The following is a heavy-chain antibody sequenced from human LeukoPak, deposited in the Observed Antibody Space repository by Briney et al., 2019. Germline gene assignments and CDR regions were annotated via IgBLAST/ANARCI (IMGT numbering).Heavy chain of an antibody. CDR2: INPSGGRT. Sequence: ASVKVSCKASGYTFTSYYMHWVRQAPGQGLEWMGIINPSGGRTSYAQKFQGRVTMTRDMSTSTVYIELSSLRSEDTAVYYCARDLRDGYNVVWFDPWGQGTLVTVSS. J-gene: IGHJ5*02. D-gene: IGHD5-24*01. CDR1: GYTFTSYY. CDR3: ARDLRDGYNVVWFDP. V-gene: IGHV1-46*01.